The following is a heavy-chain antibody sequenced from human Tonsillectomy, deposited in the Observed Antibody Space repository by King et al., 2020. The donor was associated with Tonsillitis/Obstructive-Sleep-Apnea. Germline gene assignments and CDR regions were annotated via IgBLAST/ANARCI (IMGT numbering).Heavy chain of an antibody. CDR2: ISYDGSNK. V-gene: IGHV3-30*18. Sequence: QVQLVESGGGVVQPGRSLRLSCAASGFTFSSYGMHWVRQAPGKGLEWVAVISYDGSNKYYADSVKGRFTISRDNSKNTLYLQMNSLRAEDTAVYYCAKETPGTTLADFDYWGQGTLVTVSS. J-gene: IGHJ4*02. CDR3: AKETPGTTLADFDY. CDR1: GFTFSSYG. D-gene: IGHD1-7*01.